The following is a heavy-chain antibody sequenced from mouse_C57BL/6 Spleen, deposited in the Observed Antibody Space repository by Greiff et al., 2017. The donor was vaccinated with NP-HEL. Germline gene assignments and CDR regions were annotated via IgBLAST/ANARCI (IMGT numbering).Heavy chain of an antibody. J-gene: IGHJ4*01. CDR1: GYSITSGYY. Sequence: EVQLVESGPGLVKPSQSLSLTCSVTGYSITSGYYWNWIRQFPGNKLEWMGYISYDGSNNYNPSLKNRISITRDTSKNQFFLKLNSVTTEDTATYYCAIYYDYDDYAMDYWGQGTSVTVSS. CDR2: ISYDGSN. V-gene: IGHV3-6*01. CDR3: AIYYDYDDYAMDY. D-gene: IGHD2-4*01.